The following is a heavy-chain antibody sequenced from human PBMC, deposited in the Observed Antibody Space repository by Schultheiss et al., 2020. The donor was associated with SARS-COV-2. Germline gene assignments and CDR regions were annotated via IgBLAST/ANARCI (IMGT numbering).Heavy chain of an antibody. V-gene: IGHV3-30-3*01. J-gene: IGHJ3*02. Sequence: GGSLRLSCAASGFTFSSYAMHWVRQAPGKGLEWVAVISYDGSNKYYADSVKGRFTISRDNSKNTLYLQMNSLRAEDTAVYYCARDRVKDAFDIWGQGTMVTVSS. CDR1: GFTFSSYA. CDR2: ISYDGSNK. CDR3: ARDRVKDAFDI.